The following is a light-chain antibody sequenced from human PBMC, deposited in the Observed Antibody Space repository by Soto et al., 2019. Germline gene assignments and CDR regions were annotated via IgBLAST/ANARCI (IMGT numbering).Light chain of an antibody. Sequence: DSVMTQSQISLPVTPGEPASISCRSSQSLLHSNGYNYLDWYLQKPGQSPQLLIYLGSNRASGVPDRFSGSGSGTDFTLKISRVEAEDVGVYYCMQALQTPWTFGQGTKV. CDR1: QSLLHSNGYNY. CDR3: MQALQTPWT. V-gene: IGKV2-28*01. CDR2: LGS. J-gene: IGKJ1*01.